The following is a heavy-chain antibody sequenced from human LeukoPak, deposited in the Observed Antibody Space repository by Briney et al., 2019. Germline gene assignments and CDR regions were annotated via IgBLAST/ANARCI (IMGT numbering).Heavy chain of an antibody. D-gene: IGHD3-3*01. J-gene: IGHJ4*02. CDR2: ISYDGSNK. CDR1: GFTFSSYG. Sequence: GGSLRLSCAASGFTFSSYGMHWVRQAPGKGLEWVAVISYDGSNKYYADSVKGRFTISRDNSKNTLYLQMNSLRAEDTAVYYCAKGPPGGYDFWSGLFYFDYWGQGTLVTVSS. V-gene: IGHV3-30*18. CDR3: AKGPPGGYDFWSGLFYFDY.